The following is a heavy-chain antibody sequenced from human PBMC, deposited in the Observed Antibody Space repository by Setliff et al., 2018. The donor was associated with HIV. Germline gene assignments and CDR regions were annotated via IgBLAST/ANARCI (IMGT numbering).Heavy chain of an antibody. Sequence: GASVKVSCKASGFTFSKSAIHWVRQAPGQRLELMAWINAANGHAKYSQKFQGRVTITRDTSATTAYMELSSLTSEDTALYFCARTDYDSGKSVLDSWGQGTLVTVS. D-gene: IGHD3-10*01. V-gene: IGHV1-3*01. CDR1: GFTFSKSA. CDR3: ARTDYDSGKSVLDS. J-gene: IGHJ5*01. CDR2: INAANGHA.